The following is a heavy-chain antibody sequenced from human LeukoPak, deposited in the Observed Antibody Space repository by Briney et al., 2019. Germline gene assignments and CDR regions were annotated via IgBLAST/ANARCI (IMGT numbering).Heavy chain of an antibody. V-gene: IGHV3-23*01. CDR3: AKWGDYDILTGYYVSDF. CDR2: ITGSGDST. Sequence: GGSLRLSCAASGFIFRNYAMSWVRQAPGKGLEWVSAITGSGDSTYYADSVKGRFTISRDNSKNTLYVEMNTLRAEDAAVYYCAKWGDYDILTGYYVSDFWGQGTLVTVSS. J-gene: IGHJ4*02. D-gene: IGHD3-9*01. CDR1: GFIFRNYA.